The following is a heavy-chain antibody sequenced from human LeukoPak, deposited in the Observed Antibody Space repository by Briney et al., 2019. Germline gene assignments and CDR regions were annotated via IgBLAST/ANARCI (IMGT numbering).Heavy chain of an antibody. CDR1: GGSFSGYY. CDR3: ARVQGEVLFDY. Sequence: SKTLSLTCAVYGGSFSGYYWSWIRQPPGKGLEWIGEINHSGSTNYNPSLKSRVTISVDTSKNQFSLKLSSVTAADTAVYYCARVQGEVLFDYWGQGTLVTVSS. V-gene: IGHV4-34*01. D-gene: IGHD1-26*01. CDR2: INHSGST. J-gene: IGHJ4*02.